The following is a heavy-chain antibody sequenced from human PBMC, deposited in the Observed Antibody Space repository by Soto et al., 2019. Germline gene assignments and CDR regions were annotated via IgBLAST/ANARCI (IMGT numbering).Heavy chain of an antibody. J-gene: IGHJ4*02. V-gene: IGHV4-31*03. CDR3: ASQITYNCWPDY. CDR2: IYYSGST. Sequence: PSETLSVTCTVSGASISSGGYYWRWIRQHPGKGLEWIGYIYYSGSTYYNPSLKSRLTISLDTSKNHFSLKLSSVTAADTAVYYFASQITYNCWPDYSGQGPRATFST. CDR1: GASISSGGYY. D-gene: IGHD1-1*01.